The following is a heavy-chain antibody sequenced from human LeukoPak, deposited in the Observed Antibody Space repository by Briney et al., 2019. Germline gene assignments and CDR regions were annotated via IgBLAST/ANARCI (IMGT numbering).Heavy chain of an antibody. D-gene: IGHD6-6*01. CDR1: GFTFSSYG. Sequence: PGGSLRLSCTASGFTFSSYGMHWVRQAPGKGLEWVAFIRYDGSNKYYADSVRGRFTISRDNSKNTLYLQMSSLRAEDTAMYYCAKDGWRVAARPDWFDPWGQGTLVTVSS. CDR2: IRYDGSNK. V-gene: IGHV3-30*02. J-gene: IGHJ5*02. CDR3: AKDGWRVAARPDWFDP.